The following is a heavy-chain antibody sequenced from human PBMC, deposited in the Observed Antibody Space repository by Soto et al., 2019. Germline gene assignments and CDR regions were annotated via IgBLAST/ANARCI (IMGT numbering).Heavy chain of an antibody. D-gene: IGHD5-12*01. CDR1: GFTFSSYA. CDR2: ISSNGGST. Sequence: GGSLRLSCSASGFTFSSYAMHWVRQAPGKGLEYVSAISSNGGSTYYADSVKGRFTISRDNSKNTLYLQMSSLRAEDTAVYYCVKADGYSGYDGPYFDYWGQGTLVTVSS. J-gene: IGHJ4*02. CDR3: VKADGYSGYDGPYFDY. V-gene: IGHV3-64D*08.